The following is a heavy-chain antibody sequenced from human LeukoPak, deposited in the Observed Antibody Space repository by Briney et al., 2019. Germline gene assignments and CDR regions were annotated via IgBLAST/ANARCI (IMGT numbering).Heavy chain of an antibody. CDR3: TRLAAAGPLFDY. V-gene: IGHV3-73*01. J-gene: IGHJ4*02. CDR2: IRSKANSYAT. D-gene: IGHD6-13*01. CDR1: GFTFSGSA. Sequence: GGSLRLSCAASGFTFSGSAMHWVRQASGKGLEWVGRIRSKANSYATAYSASVKGMITRSRDDSKNTAYLQMNSLKTEDTAVYYCTRLAAAGPLFDYWGQGTLVTVSS.